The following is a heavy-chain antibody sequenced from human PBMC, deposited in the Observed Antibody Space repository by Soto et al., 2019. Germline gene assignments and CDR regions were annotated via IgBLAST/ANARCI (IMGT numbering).Heavy chain of an antibody. V-gene: IGHV3-9*01. CDR3: AKVGELYYMDV. J-gene: IGHJ6*03. D-gene: IGHD1-26*01. CDR1: GFTFDDYA. Sequence: EVQLVESGGGLVQPGRPLRLSWAASGFTFDDYAMHWVRQAPGKGLEWVSGISWNSGSIGYADSVKGRFTISRDNAKNSLYLQMNSLRAEDTALYYCAKVGELYYMDVWGKWTTVTVSS. CDR2: ISWNSGSI.